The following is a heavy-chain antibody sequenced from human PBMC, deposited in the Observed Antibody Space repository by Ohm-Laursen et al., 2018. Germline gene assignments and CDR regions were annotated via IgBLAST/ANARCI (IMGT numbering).Heavy chain of an antibody. J-gene: IGHJ4*02. CDR2: IRSSSSTI. D-gene: IGHD4-17*01. CDR3: ARGHGDYYFDY. CDR1: GFTFSSYS. V-gene: IGHV3-48*01. Sequence: SLRLSCAAPGFTFSSYSMNWVRQAPGKGLEWVSHIRSSSSTIYYAGSVKGRFTISRDNAKNSLYLQMDSLRAEDTAVYYCARGHGDYYFDYWGQGTLVTVSS.